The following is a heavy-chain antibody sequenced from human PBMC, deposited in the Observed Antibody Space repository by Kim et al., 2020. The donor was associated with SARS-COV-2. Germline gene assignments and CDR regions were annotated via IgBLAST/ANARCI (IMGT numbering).Heavy chain of an antibody. J-gene: IGHJ6*01. V-gene: IGHV4-59*01. CDR3: ARDYVVPAMVWSPWAFYY. D-gene: IGHD5-18*01. CDR1: GGSISSYY. CDR2: IYYSGST. Sequence: SETLSLTCTVSGGSISSYYWSWIRQPPGKGLEWIGYIYYSGSTNYNPSLTSRVTISVDTSKNQFSLTLSSVTAADTAVSYCARDYVVPAMVWSPWAFYY.